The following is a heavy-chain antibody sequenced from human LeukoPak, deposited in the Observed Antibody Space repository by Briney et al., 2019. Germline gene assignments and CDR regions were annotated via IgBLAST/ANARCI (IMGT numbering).Heavy chain of an antibody. D-gene: IGHD2-8*02. J-gene: IGHJ4*02. CDR3: ARRLTGGVTDFFDF. Sequence: GGSLRLSCAASGFTFSSHSMSWVRQPPGEGLEWVAAISPSGDSTTYRDSVKGQFTISRDNSRNRLYLQMDTLTVEDTAIYYSARRLTGGVTDFFDFWGQGALVTVSS. CDR1: GFTFSSHS. V-gene: IGHV3-23*01. CDR2: ISPSGDST.